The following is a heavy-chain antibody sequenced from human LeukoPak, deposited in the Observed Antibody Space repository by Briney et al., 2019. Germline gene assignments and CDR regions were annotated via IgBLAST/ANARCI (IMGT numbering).Heavy chain of an antibody. V-gene: IGHV5-51*01. CDR1: GYSFTSYW. J-gene: IGHJ5*02. Sequence: GESLKISCKGSGYSFTSYWICWVRQIPGKGLKWMGIIYPGDSDTRYTPSFQGQVTISADKSISTAYLQWSSLKASDTAMYYCAIQGSSGWPNWFDPWGQGTLVTVSS. CDR3: AIQGSSGWPNWFDP. CDR2: IYPGDSDT. D-gene: IGHD6-19*01.